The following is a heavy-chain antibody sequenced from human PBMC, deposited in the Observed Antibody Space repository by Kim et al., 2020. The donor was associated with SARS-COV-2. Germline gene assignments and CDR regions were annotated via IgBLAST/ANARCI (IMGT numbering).Heavy chain of an antibody. CDR3: AKAPSDSSGYYYSRFDY. D-gene: IGHD3-22*01. Sequence: GGSLRLSCAASGFTFSSYAMSWVRQAPGKGLEWVSAISGSGGSTYYADSVKGRFTISRDNSKNTLYLQMNSLRAEDTAVYYCAKAPSDSSGYYYSRFDYWGQGTLVTVSS. V-gene: IGHV3-23*01. CDR1: GFTFSSYA. CDR2: ISGSGGST. J-gene: IGHJ4*02.